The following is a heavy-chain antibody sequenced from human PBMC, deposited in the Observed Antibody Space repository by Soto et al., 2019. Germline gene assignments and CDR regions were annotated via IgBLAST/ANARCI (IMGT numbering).Heavy chain of an antibody. V-gene: IGHV1-69*01. CDR1: GGTFSSYA. J-gene: IGHJ6*02. D-gene: IGHD3-10*01. CDR3: ARSTELLWFGDPVDYYGMDV. CDR2: IIPIFGTA. Sequence: QVQLVQSGAEVKKPGSSVKVSCKASGGTFSSYAISWVRQAPGQGLEWMGGIIPIFGTANYAQKFQGRVTITADDSTSTAYMELSSLRSEDTAVYYCARSTELLWFGDPVDYYGMDVWGQGTTVTVSS.